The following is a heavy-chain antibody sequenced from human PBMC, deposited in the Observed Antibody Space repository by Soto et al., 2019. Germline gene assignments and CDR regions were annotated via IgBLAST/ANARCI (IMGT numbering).Heavy chain of an antibody. V-gene: IGHV2-5*02. J-gene: IGHJ4*02. CDR2: IYWDDDK. CDR3: AHVETTVTKV. CDR1: GFSLSTSGVG. Sequence: QITLKESGPTLVKPTQTLTLTCAFSGFSLSTSGVGVGWIRQPPGKALEWLALIYWDDDKRYTPSLKSRLTITKDTAKNQVVLTMTNMDPVDTGTYYCAHVETTVTKVWGQGTLVTVSS. D-gene: IGHD4-17*01.